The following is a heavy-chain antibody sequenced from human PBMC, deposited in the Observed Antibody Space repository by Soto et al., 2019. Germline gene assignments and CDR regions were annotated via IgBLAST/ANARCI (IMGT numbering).Heavy chain of an antibody. D-gene: IGHD1-7*01. CDR2: IYYSGST. CDR3: ARNYGGDDFDY. CDR1: GGSISSYY. Sequence: SETLSLTCTVSGGSISSYYWCWIRQPPGKGLEWIGYIYYSGSTNYNPSLKSRVTISVDTSKNQFSLKLSSVTAADTAVYYCARNYGGDDFDYWGQGTLVTVSS. J-gene: IGHJ4*02. V-gene: IGHV4-59*01.